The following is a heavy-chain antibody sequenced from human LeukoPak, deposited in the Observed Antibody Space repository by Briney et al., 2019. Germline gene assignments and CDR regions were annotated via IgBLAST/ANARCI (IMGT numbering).Heavy chain of an antibody. D-gene: IGHD1-26*01. CDR1: GGTFSSYA. J-gene: IGHJ5*02. V-gene: IGHV1-69*06. CDR2: IIPIFGTA. Sequence: GASVKVSCKASGGTFSSYAISWVRQAPGQGLEWMGGIIPIFGTANYAQKFQGRVTITADKSTSTAYMELSSLRSEDTAVYYCARGRPLPRAVGATTSWFDPWGQGTLVTVSS. CDR3: ARGRPLPRAVGATTSWFDP.